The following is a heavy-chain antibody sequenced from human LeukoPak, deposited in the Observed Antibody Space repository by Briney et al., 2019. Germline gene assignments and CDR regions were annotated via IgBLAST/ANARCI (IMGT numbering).Heavy chain of an antibody. V-gene: IGHV1-24*01. J-gene: IGHJ6*02. CDR1: GYTLTELS. D-gene: IGHD6-19*01. CDR2: FDPEDGET. CDR3: ATDGMAVAGSIRYYYYGMDV. Sequence: ASVKVSCKVSGYTLTELSMHWVRQAPGKGLEWMGGFDPEDGETIYAQKFQGRVTMTEDTSTDTAYMELSSLRSEDTAVYYCATDGMAVAGSIRYYYYGMDVWGQGTTVTVSS.